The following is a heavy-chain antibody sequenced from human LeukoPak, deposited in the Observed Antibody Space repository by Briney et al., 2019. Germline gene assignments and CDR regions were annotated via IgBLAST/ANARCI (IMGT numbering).Heavy chain of an antibody. Sequence: SETLSLTCTVSGYSISSGYYWGWIRQPPGKGLEWIGSIYHSGSTYYNPSLKSRVTISVDTSKNQFSLKLSSVTAADTAVYYCAGAGWFGEFDDYWGQGTLVTVSS. D-gene: IGHD3-10*01. CDR2: IYHSGST. J-gene: IGHJ4*02. CDR1: GYSISSGYY. V-gene: IGHV4-38-2*02. CDR3: AGAGWFGEFDDY.